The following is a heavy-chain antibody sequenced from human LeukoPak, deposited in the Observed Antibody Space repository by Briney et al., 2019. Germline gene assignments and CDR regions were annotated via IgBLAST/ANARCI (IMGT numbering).Heavy chain of an antibody. Sequence: GGSLRLSCAASGFTFSSYGMHWVRQAPGKGLEWMAFIRYDGSNKYYADSVKGRFTISRDNSKNTLYLQMNSLRSEDTAVYYCATGGYINPNYFDYWGQGTLVTVSS. D-gene: IGHD5-12*01. CDR3: ATGGYINPNYFDY. CDR1: GFTFSSYG. J-gene: IGHJ4*02. V-gene: IGHV3-30*02. CDR2: IRYDGSNK.